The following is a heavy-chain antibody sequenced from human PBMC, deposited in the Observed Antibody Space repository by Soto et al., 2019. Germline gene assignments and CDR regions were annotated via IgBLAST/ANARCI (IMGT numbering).Heavy chain of an antibody. CDR1: GYTFTNYG. CDR2: ISAYNGNT. V-gene: IGHV1-18*01. D-gene: IGHD6-19*01. J-gene: IGHJ4*02. CDR3: ARNGGSSGWYLEAPKGFDY. Sequence: VQLVQSGAEVKKPGASVKVSCKASGYTFTNYGISWVRQAPGQGLEWMGWISAYNGNTNYAQKGQGRVTMTTDTTTSTAYMELRSLRSDDTAVYYCARNGGSSGWYLEAPKGFDYWGQRTLVPVSS.